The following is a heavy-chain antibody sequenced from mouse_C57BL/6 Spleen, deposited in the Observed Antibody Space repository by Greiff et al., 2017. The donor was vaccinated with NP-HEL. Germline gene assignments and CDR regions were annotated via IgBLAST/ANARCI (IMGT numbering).Heavy chain of an antibody. CDR2: IWRGGST. J-gene: IGHJ4*01. CDR3: ANYGSSYEDYAMDY. Sequence: QVQLQQSGPGLVQPSQSLSITCTVSGFSLTSYGVHWVRQSPGKGLEWLGVIWRGGSTDYNAAFMSRLSITKDNSKSQVFFKMNRLQADDTAIYYCANYGSSYEDYAMDYWGQGTSVTVSS. CDR1: GFSLTSYG. V-gene: IGHV2-5*01. D-gene: IGHD1-1*01.